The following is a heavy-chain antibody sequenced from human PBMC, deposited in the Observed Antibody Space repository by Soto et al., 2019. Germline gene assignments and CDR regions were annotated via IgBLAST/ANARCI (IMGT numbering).Heavy chain of an antibody. D-gene: IGHD3-10*01. CDR3: AAVHEIYGSGSYHWFDP. J-gene: IGHJ5*02. CDR1: GFTFTSSA. V-gene: IGHV1-58*02. Sequence: ASVKVSCKASGFTFTSSAMQWVRQARGQRLEWIGWIVVGSGNTNYAQKFQERVTITRDMSTSTAYMELSSLRSEDTAVYYCAAVHEIYGSGSYHWFDPWGQGTLVTVSS. CDR2: IVVGSGNT.